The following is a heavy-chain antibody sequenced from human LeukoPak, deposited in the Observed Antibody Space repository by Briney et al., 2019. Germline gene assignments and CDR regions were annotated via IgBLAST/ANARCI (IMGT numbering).Heavy chain of an antibody. CDR3: VKDRWVDY. CDR1: GFTFSSYA. V-gene: IGHV3-64D*09. D-gene: IGHD4-23*01. CDR2: ISSEGGST. J-gene: IGHJ4*02. Sequence: GGSLRLSCSASGFTFSSYAMHWVRQAPGKGLEYVSSISSEGGSTYYADSVKGRFTISRDNSKNTLYLQMSSLRDEDTALYYCVKDRWVDYWGQGNPGHRLL.